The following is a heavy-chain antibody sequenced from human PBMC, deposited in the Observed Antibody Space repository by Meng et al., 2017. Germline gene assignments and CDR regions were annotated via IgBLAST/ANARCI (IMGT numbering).Heavy chain of an antibody. Sequence: QGQLTESGPGLVKPSQTLSLTCTVSGGSISSGGYYWSWIRQHPGKGLEWIGYIYYSGSTYYNPSLKSLVTISVDTSKNQFSLKLSSVTAADTAVYYCARVHYYDSSGYNNWYFDLWGRGTLVTVSS. V-gene: IGHV4-31*01. CDR2: IYYSGST. D-gene: IGHD3-22*01. CDR1: GGSISSGGYY. CDR3: ARVHYYDSSGYNNWYFDL. J-gene: IGHJ2*01.